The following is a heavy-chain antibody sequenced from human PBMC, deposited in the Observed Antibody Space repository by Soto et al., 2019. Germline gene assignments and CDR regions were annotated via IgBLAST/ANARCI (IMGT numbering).Heavy chain of an antibody. CDR3: ARGPSTGCFDS. V-gene: IGHV1-3*01. CDR1: GYKFTSEF. J-gene: IGHJ4*02. CDR2: MNPAKGDT. Sequence: GASVKVSCKTPGYKFTSEFLHWMRQAPGQRIQWIGWMNPAKGDTLTSQKFRGRVANIRDTSASTAYLELSSLTLEDTAMYYCARGPSTGCFDSWGQGTLVTVSS. D-gene: IGHD1-1*01.